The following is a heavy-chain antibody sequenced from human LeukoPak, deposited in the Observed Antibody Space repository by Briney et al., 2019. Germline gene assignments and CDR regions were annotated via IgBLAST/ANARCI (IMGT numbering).Heavy chain of an antibody. CDR2: VYYKGNT. CDR1: GCSISSYY. D-gene: IGHD5-12*01. CDR3: ARRGSLDY. J-gene: IGHJ4*02. V-gene: IGHV4-59*01. Sequence: PSETLSLTCTVSGCSISSYYWSWIRQPPGKGLEWIGYVYYKGNTNYNPSLKSRVTMSLDTSKNQFSLKLNSVTAADTAVYYCARRGSLDYWGQGTLVTVSS.